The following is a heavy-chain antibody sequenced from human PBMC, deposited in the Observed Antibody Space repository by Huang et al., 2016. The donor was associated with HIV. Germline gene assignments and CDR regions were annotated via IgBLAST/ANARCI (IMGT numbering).Heavy chain of an antibody. CDR2: IKQDESEK. CDR1: TFTFGAYW. Sequence: VESGGRLVQPGGSLRLSCGGSTFTFGAYWMSWVGKSPGKGLEWVANIKQDESEKYYVESVKGRFNISRDNAKKVLFLEMNNVRVEDTATYYCATKTAAMDIWGQGTTVTVS. J-gene: IGHJ6*02. V-gene: IGHV3-7*01. CDR3: ATKTAAMDI. D-gene: IGHD1-7*01.